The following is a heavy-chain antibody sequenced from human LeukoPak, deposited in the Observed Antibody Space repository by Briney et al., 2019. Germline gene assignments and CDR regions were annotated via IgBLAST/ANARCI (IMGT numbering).Heavy chain of an antibody. Sequence: PSETLSLTCTVSGGSISCYYWSWIRQPPGKGLEWIGYIYYSGSTNYNPSLKSRVTISVDTSKKQFSLKLSSVTAVDTAVYYCAREEGVYVDWFDPWGQGTLVTVSS. J-gene: IGHJ5*02. D-gene: IGHD5/OR15-5a*01. CDR2: IYYSGST. V-gene: IGHV4-59*01. CDR1: GGSISCYY. CDR3: AREEGVYVDWFDP.